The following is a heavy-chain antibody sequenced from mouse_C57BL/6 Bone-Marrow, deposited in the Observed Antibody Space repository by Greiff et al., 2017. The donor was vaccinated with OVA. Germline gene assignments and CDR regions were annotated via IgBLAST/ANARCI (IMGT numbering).Heavy chain of an antibody. J-gene: IGHJ4*01. CDR3: ARKEGWAYAMDY. CDR1: GFSLTSYG. V-gene: IGHV2-2*01. D-gene: IGHD3-3*01. CDR2: IWSGGST. Sequence: VKLMESGPGLVQPSQSLSITCTVSGFSLTSYGVHWVRQSPGKGLEWLGVIWSGGSTDYNAAFISRLSISKDNSKSQVFFKMNSLQADDTAIYYCARKEGWAYAMDYWGQGTSVTVSS.